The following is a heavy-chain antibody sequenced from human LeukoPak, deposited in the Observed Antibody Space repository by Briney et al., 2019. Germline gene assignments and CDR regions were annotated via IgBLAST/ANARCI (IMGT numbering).Heavy chain of an antibody. Sequence: SETLSLTCTVSGGSISSSSYYWGWIRQPPGKGLEWIGSIYYSGSTNYNPSLKSRVTISVDTSKNQFSLKLSSVTAADTAVYYCARAVGPANSYYFDYWGQGTLVTVSS. D-gene: IGHD1-7*01. CDR1: GGSISSSSYY. CDR2: IYYSGST. J-gene: IGHJ4*02. V-gene: IGHV4-39*07. CDR3: ARAVGPANSYYFDY.